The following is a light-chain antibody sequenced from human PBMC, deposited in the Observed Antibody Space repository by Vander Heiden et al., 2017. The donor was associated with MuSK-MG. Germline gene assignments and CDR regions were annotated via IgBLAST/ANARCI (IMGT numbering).Light chain of an antibody. CDR1: PLGDLF. CDR3: QAWDSSSAWGVI. V-gene: IGLV3-1*01. Sequence: YNRSPPRSFCVCPGQTARIPSTGDPLGDLFACWYQQRPGQYPVMALYQDNKRHSRIPERFFGSNSGNTATLAISGSQAIDEADYYCQAWDSSSAWGVIFGGGTKLTVL. CDR2: QDN. J-gene: IGLJ2*01.